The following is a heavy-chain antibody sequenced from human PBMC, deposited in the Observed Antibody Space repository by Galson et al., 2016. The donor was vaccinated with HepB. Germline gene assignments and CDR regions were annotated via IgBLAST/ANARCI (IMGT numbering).Heavy chain of an antibody. CDR3: VRDHDWGFDY. J-gene: IGHJ4*02. D-gene: IGHD7-27*01. CDR1: GFSLSIYS. CDR2: IRSRSNDRAI. V-gene: IGHV3-48*02. Sequence: SLRLSCAVSGFSLSIYSTNWVRQAPGKGLEWIAYIRSRSNDRAIFYAGSVKGRFTISGDNADSMYLQMNNPRDEDTAVYYCVRDHDWGFDYWGQGALVTVSS.